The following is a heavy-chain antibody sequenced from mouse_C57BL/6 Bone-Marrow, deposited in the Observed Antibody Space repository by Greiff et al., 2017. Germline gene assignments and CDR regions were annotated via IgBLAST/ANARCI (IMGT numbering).Heavy chain of an antibody. Sequence: LVESGAELVRPGASVTLSCKASGYTFTDYEMHWVKQTPVHGLEWIGAIDPETGGTAYNQKFKGKAILTADKSSSTAYMELRSLTSEDSAVYYCTFYYDYDEGYYYAMDYWGQGTSVTVSS. CDR2: IDPETGGT. J-gene: IGHJ4*01. CDR1: GYTFTDYE. D-gene: IGHD2-4*01. CDR3: TFYYDYDEGYYYAMDY. V-gene: IGHV1-15*01.